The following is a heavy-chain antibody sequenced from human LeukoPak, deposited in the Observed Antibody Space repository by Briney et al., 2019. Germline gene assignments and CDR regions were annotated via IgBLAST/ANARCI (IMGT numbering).Heavy chain of an antibody. CDR2: IYYSGST. D-gene: IGHD1-26*01. Sequence: SETLSLTCTVSGGSISSYYWSWIRQPPGKGLEWIGYIYYSGSTNYNPSLKRRVTISVDTSKNQFSLKLSSVPAADTAVYYCARVLVHSGSYSSAFDIWGQGTMVTVSS. CDR3: ARVLVHSGSYSSAFDI. J-gene: IGHJ3*02. CDR1: GGSISSYY. V-gene: IGHV4-59*01.